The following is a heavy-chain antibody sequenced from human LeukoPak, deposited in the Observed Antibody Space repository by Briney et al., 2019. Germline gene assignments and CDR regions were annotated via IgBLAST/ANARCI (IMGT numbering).Heavy chain of an antibody. J-gene: IGHJ3*02. CDR1: GGSISSYY. Sequence: KSSETLSLTCTVSGGSISSYYWSWIRQPPGKGLEWIGYIYYSGSTNYNPSLKSRVTISVDTSKNQFSLKLSSVTAADTAVYYCSRAPPNDSFYILGQGTIVT. CDR3: SRAPPNDSFYI. V-gene: IGHV4-59*01. CDR2: IYYSGST.